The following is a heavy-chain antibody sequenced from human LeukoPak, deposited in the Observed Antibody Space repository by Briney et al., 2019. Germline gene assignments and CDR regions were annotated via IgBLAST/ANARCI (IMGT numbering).Heavy chain of an antibody. CDR3: ARAKAPGVVVPGGNWFDP. J-gene: IGHJ5*02. Sequence: PSQTLSLTCTVSGGSISSYYWSWIRQPPGKGLEWIGYIYYSGSTNYNPSLKSRVTISVDTSKNQFSLKLSSVTAADTAVYYCARAKAPGVVVPGGNWFDPWGQGTLVTVSS. CDR2: IYYSGST. V-gene: IGHV4-59*01. D-gene: IGHD2-2*01. CDR1: GGSISSYY.